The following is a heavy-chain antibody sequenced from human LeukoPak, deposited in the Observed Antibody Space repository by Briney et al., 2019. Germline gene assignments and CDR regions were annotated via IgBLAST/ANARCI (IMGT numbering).Heavy chain of an antibody. CDR2: IKKDGTQK. J-gene: IGHJ4*02. CDR1: GFTFSSFW. V-gene: IGHV3-7*03. Sequence: PGGSLRLSCAASGFTFSSFWMSWVRQAPGKGLEWVANIKKDGTQKYYVDSEEGRFTISRDSAKNSLYLQMGSVRVDDTAVYYCTRVFGGYDVSDYWGQGTLVTVSS. CDR3: TRVFGGYDVSDY. D-gene: IGHD3-3*01.